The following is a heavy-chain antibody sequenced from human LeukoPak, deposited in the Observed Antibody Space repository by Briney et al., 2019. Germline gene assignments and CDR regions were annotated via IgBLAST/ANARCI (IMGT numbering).Heavy chain of an antibody. V-gene: IGHV3-21*01. J-gene: IGHJ1*01. D-gene: IGHD3-22*01. CDR3: ARTRGPLLPEH. Sequence: GGSLRLSCAASGFTFSSYTMNWVRQAPGKGLEWVSSISSSSLYIYYADSVKGRFTISRDNAKNSVYLQMNSLRAEDTAVYYCARTRGPLLPEHWGQGTLVTVSS. CDR1: GFTFSSYT. CDR2: ISSSSLYI.